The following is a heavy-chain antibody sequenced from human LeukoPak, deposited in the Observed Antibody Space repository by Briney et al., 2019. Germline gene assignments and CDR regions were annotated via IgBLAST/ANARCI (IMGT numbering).Heavy chain of an antibody. CDR2: ISYDGSNK. Sequence: GGSLRLSCAASGFTVSSNYMSWVRQAPGKGLEWVAVISYDGSNKYYADSVKGRFTISRDNSKNTLYLQMNSLRAEDTAVYYCAKASGYPPDYWGQGTLVTVSS. CDR3: AKASGYPPDY. CDR1: GFTVSSNY. V-gene: IGHV3-30*18. J-gene: IGHJ4*02. D-gene: IGHD3-22*01.